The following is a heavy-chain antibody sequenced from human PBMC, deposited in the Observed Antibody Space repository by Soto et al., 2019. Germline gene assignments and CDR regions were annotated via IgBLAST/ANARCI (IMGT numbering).Heavy chain of an antibody. V-gene: IGHV3-7*03. J-gene: IGHJ4*02. CDR2: IKQDGSEK. CDR3: ASLGGYAPGEYFDY. Sequence: EVQLVESGGGLVQPGGSLRLSCAASGFTFSSYWMSWVRQAPGKGLEWVANIKQDGSEKYYVDSVKGRFTISRDNAKHSLYLQMSSLRAEHTAVYYCASLGGYAPGEYFDYWCQGTLVTVSS. D-gene: IGHD5-12*01. CDR1: GFTFSSYW.